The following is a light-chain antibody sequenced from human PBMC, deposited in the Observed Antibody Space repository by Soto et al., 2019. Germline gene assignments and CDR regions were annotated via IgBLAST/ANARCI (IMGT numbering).Light chain of an antibody. J-gene: IGLJ1*01. CDR2: DVS. CDR3: SSYTSSILYV. Sequence: QSVVTQPAVLSGAPGQSITISCPGTRSDAAGYNYVSWYQQHPGKAPKLMIYDVSNRPSGVSNRFSGSKSGNTASLTISGLQAEDEADYYCSSYTSSILYVFGTGTKVTVL. CDR1: RSDAAGYNY. V-gene: IGLV2-14*01.